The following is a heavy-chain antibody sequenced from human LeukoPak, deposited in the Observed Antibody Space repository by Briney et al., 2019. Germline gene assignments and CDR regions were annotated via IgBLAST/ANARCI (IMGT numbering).Heavy chain of an antibody. J-gene: IGHJ4*02. CDR2: VYYSGST. Sequence: SGTLSLTCAVSGLSISGSRYYWGWLRQPPGKGLEWIGDVYYSGSTNYNPSLKSRVTVSVDTVNNQFSLRLRSVTAADTAVYYCARQSCSGTACYADFDYWGQGTLVTVSS. CDR3: ARQSCSGTACYADFDY. D-gene: IGHD2-2*01. CDR1: GLSISGSRYY. V-gene: IGHV4-39*01.